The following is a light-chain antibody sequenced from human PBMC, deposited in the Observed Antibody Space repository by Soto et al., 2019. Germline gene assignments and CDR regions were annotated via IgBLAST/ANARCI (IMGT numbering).Light chain of an antibody. CDR3: QHRFNWPPLT. J-gene: IGKJ4*01. CDR2: DAS. V-gene: IGKV3-11*01. Sequence: EIVLTQSPATLSLSPGERATLSCRASQSVSNYLAWYQQKPGQPPRLLIYDASNRATGIPARFSGSGSGTDFTFTINSLEPEDFAIYYCQHRFNWPPLTFGGGTKVEIK. CDR1: QSVSNY.